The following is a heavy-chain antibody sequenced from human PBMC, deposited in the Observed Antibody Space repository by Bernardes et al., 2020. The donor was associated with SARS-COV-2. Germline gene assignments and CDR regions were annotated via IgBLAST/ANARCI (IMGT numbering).Heavy chain of an antibody. D-gene: IGHD3-3*01. J-gene: IGHJ3*02. CDR1: GGSISSYY. CDR2: IYYSGST. CDR3: ARGSLYDFWSGYYTGGAHDAFDI. V-gene: IGHV4-59*01. Sequence: SETLSLTCTVSGGSISSYYWSWIRQPPGKGLEWIGYIYYSGSTNYNPSLKSRVTISVDTSKNQFSLKLSSVTAADTALYYCARGSLYDFWSGYYTGGAHDAFDIWGQGTMVTVSS.